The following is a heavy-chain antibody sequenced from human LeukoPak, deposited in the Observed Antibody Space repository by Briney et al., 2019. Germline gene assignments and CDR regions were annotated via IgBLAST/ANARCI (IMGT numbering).Heavy chain of an antibody. V-gene: IGHV1-2*04. D-gene: IGHD3-16*01. CDR2: INPNSGGT. CDR1: GYTFTDYY. Sequence: GASVKVSCKASGYTFTDYYMHWVRQAPGQGLEWMGWINPNSGGTNYAQKFQGWVTMTRDTSISTAYMELSRLRSDDTAVYYCAREALGGVIGVGAFDIWGQGTMVTVSS. J-gene: IGHJ3*02. CDR3: AREALGGVIGVGAFDI.